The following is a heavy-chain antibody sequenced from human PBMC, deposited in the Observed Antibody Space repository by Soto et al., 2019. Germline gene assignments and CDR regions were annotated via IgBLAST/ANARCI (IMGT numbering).Heavy chain of an antibody. J-gene: IGHJ4*02. V-gene: IGHV1-18*01. CDR2: ISAYNGNT. D-gene: IGHD3-9*01. Sequence: ASVKVSCKAFGYTFTSYGISWVRQAPGQGLEWMGWISAYNGNTNYAQKLQGRVTMTTDTSTSTAYMELRSLRSDDTAVYYCARGVPELGLRYFDWSLYDYWGQGTLVTVSS. CDR3: ARGVPELGLRYFDWSLYDY. CDR1: GYTFTSYG.